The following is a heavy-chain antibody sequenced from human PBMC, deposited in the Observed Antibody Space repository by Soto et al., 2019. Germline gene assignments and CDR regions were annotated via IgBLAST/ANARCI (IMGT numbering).Heavy chain of an antibody. CDR1: GGSISSDY. CDR2: IYSSGMT. D-gene: IGHD6-19*01. Sequence: SETLSLTCTVSGGSISSDYWSWIRQPAGKGLEYIGRIYSSGMTDYNPSLQSRVTMSIDTSKNQFSLNLSSVTAEYSAVYYCARTAQGSGWSHDSWGQGTLVTVSS. J-gene: IGHJ5*01. CDR3: ARTAQGSGWSHDS. V-gene: IGHV4-4*07.